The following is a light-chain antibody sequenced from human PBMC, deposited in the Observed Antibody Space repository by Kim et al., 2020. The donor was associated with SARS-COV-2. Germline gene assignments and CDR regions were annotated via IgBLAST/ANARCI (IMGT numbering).Light chain of an antibody. CDR2: HGT. Sequence: SYELTQPPSLSVAAGKTARITCGGDTLAAFSVQWYQQKARQTPMVCISHGTDRPTGIPERFSGSTSGNTATLTISRVDAVDEADYYCQVWNSGVVFGGGTNLIVL. J-gene: IGLJ2*01. V-gene: IGLV3-21*04. CDR3: QVWNSGVV. CDR1: TLAAFS.